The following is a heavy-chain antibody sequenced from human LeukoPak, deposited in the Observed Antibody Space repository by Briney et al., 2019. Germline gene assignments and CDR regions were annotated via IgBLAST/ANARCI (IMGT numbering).Heavy chain of an antibody. CDR1: GGTFSSYA. D-gene: IGHD6-6*01. V-gene: IGHV1-69*05. Sequence: SVKVSCKASGGTFSSYAISWVRHAPGQGLEWMGGIIPIFGTANYAQKFQGRVTITTDESTSTAYMELSSLRSEDTAVYYCARGSYSSSSVDAYYFDYWGQGTLVTVSS. CDR3: ARGSYSSSSVDAYYFDY. CDR2: IIPIFGTA. J-gene: IGHJ4*02.